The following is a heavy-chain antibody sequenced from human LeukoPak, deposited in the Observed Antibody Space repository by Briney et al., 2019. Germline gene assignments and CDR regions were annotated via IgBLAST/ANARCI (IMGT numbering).Heavy chain of an antibody. CDR1: GFPFSSYW. J-gene: IGHJ3*01. V-gene: IGHV3-7*03. Sequence: GGSLRLSCVASGFPFSSYWMTWVRQAPGKGLEWVANIKQDGSKKSYVDSVKGRFTISRDNSKNTLYLQMNSLRPEDTAVYYCAKDYYYDPVDAFDVWGQGTMVSVSS. D-gene: IGHD3-22*01. CDR2: IKQDGSKK. CDR3: AKDYYYDPVDAFDV.